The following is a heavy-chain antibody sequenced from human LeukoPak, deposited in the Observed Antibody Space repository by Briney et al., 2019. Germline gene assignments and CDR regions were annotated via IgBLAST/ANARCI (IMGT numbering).Heavy chain of an antibody. J-gene: IGHJ4*02. D-gene: IGHD3-22*01. CDR1: GFTFSSYA. CDR2: ISGSGGST. CDR3: AKEIDYYDSSGYYSNYFDY. Sequence: GGSLRLSCAASGFTFSSYAMSWVRQAPGKGLEWVSAISGSGGSTYYADSVKGRFTISRDNSKNTLYLQMNSLRAEDTAVYYCAKEIDYYDSSGYYSNYFDYWGQGTLVTVSS. V-gene: IGHV3-23*01.